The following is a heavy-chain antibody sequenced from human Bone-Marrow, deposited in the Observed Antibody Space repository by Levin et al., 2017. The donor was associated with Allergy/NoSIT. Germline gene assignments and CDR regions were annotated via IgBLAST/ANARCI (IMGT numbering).Heavy chain of an antibody. Sequence: GGSLRLSCGASGFTFRSYAMNWVRRAPGKGLEWVAHISDGGSNKYYADFVKGRFTVSRDNSKNTLFLQMNSLRNEDTAIYYCAKVTVPNIVVVASALQDGLDVWGQGTTVSVSS. D-gene: IGHD2-15*01. CDR1: GFTFRSYA. V-gene: IGHV3-30*18. CDR2: ISDGGSNK. CDR3: AKVTVPNIVVVASALQDGLDV. J-gene: IGHJ6*02.